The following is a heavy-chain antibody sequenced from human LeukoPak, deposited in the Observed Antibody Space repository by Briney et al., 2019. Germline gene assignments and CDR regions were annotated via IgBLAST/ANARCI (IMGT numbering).Heavy chain of an antibody. J-gene: IGHJ3*02. V-gene: IGHV1-2*02. Sequence: ASVKVSCKASGNTFTDYHIHWVRQAPGQGFEWMGWNNPNSGGTNYAQKFQGRVTMTRDTSITTAYMELSRLRSDDTAVYYCATLDAFDIWGQGTMVTVSS. CDR1: GNTFTDYH. CDR2: NNPNSGGT. CDR3: ATLDAFDI.